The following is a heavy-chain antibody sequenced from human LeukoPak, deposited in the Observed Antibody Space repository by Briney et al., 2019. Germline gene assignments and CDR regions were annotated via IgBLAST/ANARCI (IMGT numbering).Heavy chain of an antibody. CDR3: AKGSIAAVAGSFFDY. CDR1: GFTFDDYA. CDR2: ISWNSGSI. V-gene: IGHV3-9*01. D-gene: IGHD6-19*01. J-gene: IGHJ4*02. Sequence: GRSLRLSCAASGFTFDDYAMHWVRQAPGKGLEWVSGISWNSGSIGYADSVKGRFTISRDNAENSLYLQMNSLRAEDTALYYCAKGSIAAVAGSFFDYWGQGTLVTVSS.